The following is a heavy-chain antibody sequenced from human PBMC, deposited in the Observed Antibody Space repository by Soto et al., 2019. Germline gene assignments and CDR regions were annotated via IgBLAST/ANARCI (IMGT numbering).Heavy chain of an antibody. Sequence: EVDLVESGGGLVHPGGSLRLSCSASGFNLKDYGMHWVRQAPGKGLEQVAASTYVGGTPYYVESVKGRFTVSRDNSKNTLYLQMGSLRPEDTAIYFCVKDYSHGRFLDYWGKGTLVTVSS. J-gene: IGHJ4*02. D-gene: IGHD1-26*01. CDR3: VKDYSHGRFLDY. V-gene: IGHV3-64D*06. CDR1: GFNLKDYG. CDR2: STYVGGTP.